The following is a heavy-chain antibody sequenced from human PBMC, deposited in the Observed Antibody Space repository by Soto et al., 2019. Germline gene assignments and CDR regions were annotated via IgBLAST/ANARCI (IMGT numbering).Heavy chain of an antibody. V-gene: IGHV4-61*01. CDR2: VYYSGTT. Sequence: SETLSLTCSVSGGSVSNKTYYWSWIRQPPGKRLEWIGYVYYSGTTNYNPSLKSRVTISVDLSKNQFSLRLSSATTADTALYYCARTTAVPNTLRSRYFFDYWGQGTLVTVSS. CDR1: GGSVSNKTYY. J-gene: IGHJ4*02. D-gene: IGHD4-17*01. CDR3: ARTTAVPNTLRSRYFFDY.